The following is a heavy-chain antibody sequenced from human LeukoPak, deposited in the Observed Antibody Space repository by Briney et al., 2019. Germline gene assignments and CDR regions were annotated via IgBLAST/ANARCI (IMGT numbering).Heavy chain of an antibody. V-gene: IGHV3-30*04. CDR1: GFTFSSYV. D-gene: IGHD3-10*01. CDR2: ISYDGSNE. Sequence: GGSLRLSCAASGFTFSSYVMHWVRQAPGKGLEWVAIISYDGSNEYYADSVKGRFTISRDNSKNTLSLQMNSLRAEDTAVYYCARPLMYYYGSETYFWFDPWGQGTLVTVSS. J-gene: IGHJ5*02. CDR3: ARPLMYYYGSETYFWFDP.